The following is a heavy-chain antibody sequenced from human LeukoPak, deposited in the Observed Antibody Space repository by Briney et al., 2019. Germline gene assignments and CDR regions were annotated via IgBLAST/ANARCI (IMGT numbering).Heavy chain of an antibody. J-gene: IGHJ4*02. CDR3: ARDAYYGSSGYDY. V-gene: IGHV4-30-2*01. Sequence: SQTLSLTCTVSGGSISSGGYYWSWIRQPPGKGLEWIGYIYHSGSTYYNPSLKSRVTISVDRSKNQFSLKLSSVTAADTAVYYCARDAYYGSSGYDYWGQGTLVTVSS. CDR1: GGSISSGGYY. D-gene: IGHD3-22*01. CDR2: IYHSGST.